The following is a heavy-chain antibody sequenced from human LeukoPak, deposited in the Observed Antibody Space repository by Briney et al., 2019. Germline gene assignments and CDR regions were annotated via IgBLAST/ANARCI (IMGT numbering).Heavy chain of an antibody. CDR3: ASAVCSGGSCYSGAFDI. CDR1: GGTFSSYA. V-gene: IGHV1-69*01. Sequence: SVKVSCKASGGTFSSYAISWVRQAPGQGLEWMGGIIPIFGTANYAQKFQGRVTITADESTSTAYMELSSLRSGDTAVYYCASAVCSGGSCYSGAFDIWGQGTMVTVSS. CDR2: IIPIFGTA. D-gene: IGHD2-15*01. J-gene: IGHJ3*02.